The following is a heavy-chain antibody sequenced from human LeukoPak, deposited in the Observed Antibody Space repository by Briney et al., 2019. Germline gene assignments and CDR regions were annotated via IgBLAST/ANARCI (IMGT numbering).Heavy chain of an antibody. CDR1: GFTFSDYY. Sequence: SGGSLRLSCAASGFTFSDYYMSWIRQAPGKGLEWVSYITSSAYTTYYADSVEGRFTVSRDNAKNSLFLQLNSLRAEDTAVYYCARTNRNYASDNYYAYFLDYWGQGTLVTVSS. D-gene: IGHD3-10*01. V-gene: IGHV3-11*01. CDR3: ARTNRNYASDNYYAYFLDY. CDR2: ITSSAYTT. J-gene: IGHJ4*02.